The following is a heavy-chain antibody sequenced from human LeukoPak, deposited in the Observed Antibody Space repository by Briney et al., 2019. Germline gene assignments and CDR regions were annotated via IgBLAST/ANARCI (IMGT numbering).Heavy chain of an antibody. CDR1: GGSISSSSYY. CDR3: ATFYSSGSYYFDY. J-gene: IGHJ4*02. V-gene: IGHV4-39*01. D-gene: IGHD6-19*01. CDR2: IYYSGST. Sequence: PSETLSLTCTVSGGSISSSSYYWGWIRQPPGKGLEWIGSIYYSGSTYYNPSLKSRVTISVDTSKNQFSLKLSSVTAADTAVYYCATFYSSGSYYFDYWGQGALVTVSS.